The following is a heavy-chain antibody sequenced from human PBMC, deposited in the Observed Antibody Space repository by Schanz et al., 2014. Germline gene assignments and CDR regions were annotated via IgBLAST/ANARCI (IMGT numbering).Heavy chain of an antibody. CDR1: RSTFSSYT. J-gene: IGHJ4*02. CDR3: ARSNYYDNSDYYNSFDY. CDR2: FIPILDVG. D-gene: IGHD3-22*01. V-gene: IGHV1-69*02. Sequence: QVQLVQSGAEVKKPGSSVKVSCKASRSTFSSYTISWVRQARGQGLEWVGRFIPILDVGNYAQQFQGRVTITADKSTSTAYMELSSLRSEDTAVYYCARSNYYDNSDYYNSFDYWGQGTLVTVSS.